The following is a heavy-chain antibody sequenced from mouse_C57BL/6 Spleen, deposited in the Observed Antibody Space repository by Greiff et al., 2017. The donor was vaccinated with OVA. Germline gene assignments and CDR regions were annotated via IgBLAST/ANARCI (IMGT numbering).Heavy chain of an antibody. D-gene: IGHD1-1*01. V-gene: IGHV5-16*01. CDR1: GFTFSDYY. Sequence: EVKLVESEGGLVQPGSSMKLSCTASGFTFSDYYMAWVRQVPEKGLEWVANINYDGSSTYYLDSLKSRFIISRDNAKNILYLQMSSLKSEDTATYYCARGSYYYGSSSFDYWGQGTTLTVSS. J-gene: IGHJ2*01. CDR3: ARGSYYYGSSSFDY. CDR2: INYDGSST.